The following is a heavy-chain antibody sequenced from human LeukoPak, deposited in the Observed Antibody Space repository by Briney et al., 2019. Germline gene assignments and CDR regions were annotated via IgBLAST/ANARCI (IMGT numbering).Heavy chain of an antibody. CDR2: IPSSGSDM. V-gene: IGHV3-21*01. CDR1: GFTFSVRG. CDR3: SRDGSGWSRDV. Sequence: PGGSLRLSCAASGFTFSVRGMTWVRQAPGKGLEWVSTIPSSGSDMYYADSVKGRFTSSRDNAKNSVYLQMDRLTVDDTGVYFCSRDGSGWSRDVWGPGTTVIVSS. D-gene: IGHD6-19*01. J-gene: IGHJ6*02.